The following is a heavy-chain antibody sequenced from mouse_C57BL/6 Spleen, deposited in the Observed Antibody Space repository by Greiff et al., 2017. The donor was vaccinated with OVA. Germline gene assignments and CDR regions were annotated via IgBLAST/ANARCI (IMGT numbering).Heavy chain of an antibody. V-gene: IGHV1-53*01. CDR3: ARESTMITTFFDY. D-gene: IGHD2-4*01. CDR1: GYTFTSYW. CDR2: INPSNGGT. Sequence: QVQLQQPGTDLVKPGASVKLSCKASGYTFTSYWMHWVKQRPGQGLEWIGNINPSNGGTNYNEKFKSKATLTVDKSSSTAYMQLSSLTSEDSAVYYCARESTMITTFFDYWGQGTTLTVSS. J-gene: IGHJ2*01.